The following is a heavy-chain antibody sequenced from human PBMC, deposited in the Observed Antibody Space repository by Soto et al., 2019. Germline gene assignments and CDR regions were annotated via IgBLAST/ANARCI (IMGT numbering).Heavy chain of an antibody. CDR1: GFSLSTSGVG. V-gene: IGHV2-5*02. J-gene: IGHJ4*02. CDR2: IYWDDDK. CDR3: AHRLGRVGAYDY. D-gene: IGHD1-26*01. Sequence: QITLKESGPTLVKPTQTLTLTCTFSGFSLSTSGVGVGWIRRPPGKALEWLELIYWDDDKRYSPSLKSRLTIPKDTSKNQVVRTMPNIDPVDTATYYCAHRLGRVGAYDYWGQGTLVTVSS.